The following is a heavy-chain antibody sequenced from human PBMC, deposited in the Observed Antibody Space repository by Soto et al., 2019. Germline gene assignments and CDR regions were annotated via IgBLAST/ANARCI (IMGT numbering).Heavy chain of an antibody. Sequence: EEQLVESGGDLIQPGGSLRLSCAASGFTFNNYEMNWVRQAPGKGLEWISYISSSGNTIKYADSVRGRFTISRDNAKNSLSLQLKSLRAANTAVYYCARGRWVQFSPDDDFDLWGQGTMVTLSS. V-gene: IGHV3-48*03. CDR2: ISSSGNTI. J-gene: IGHJ3*01. CDR1: GFTFNNYE. CDR3: ARGRWVQFSPDDDFDL.